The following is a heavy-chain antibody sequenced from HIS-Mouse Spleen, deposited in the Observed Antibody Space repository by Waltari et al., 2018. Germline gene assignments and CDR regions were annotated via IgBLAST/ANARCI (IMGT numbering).Heavy chain of an antibody. CDR2: SYGGGRT. V-gene: IGHV3-66*01. Sequence: EVQLVESGGGLVQPGGSLRLSCAASGFTVSSNYMRWVRQAPGKWREVCSVSYGGGRTYYADSVKGRFTTSRDNSKNTLYLQMNSLRAEDTAVYYCARDIKAAACWGQGTLVTVSS. CDR1: GFTVSSNY. CDR3: ARDIKAAAC. D-gene: IGHD6-13*01. J-gene: IGHJ4*02.